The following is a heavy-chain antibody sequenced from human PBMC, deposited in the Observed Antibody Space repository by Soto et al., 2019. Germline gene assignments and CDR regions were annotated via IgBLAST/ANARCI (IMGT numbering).Heavy chain of an antibody. J-gene: IGHJ5*02. D-gene: IGHD6-19*01. CDR3: TREQSDDNYFDP. V-gene: IGHV4-4*02. Sequence: SETLSLTCIVSGGSVSSSNWWSWVRQPPGKGLEWIGEIYHSGSTTYNPSLKSRATISVDKSENQFSLRLKSVTAADTAVYYCTREQSDDNYFDPWGQGTLVTVSS. CDR1: GGSVSSSNW. CDR2: IYHSGST.